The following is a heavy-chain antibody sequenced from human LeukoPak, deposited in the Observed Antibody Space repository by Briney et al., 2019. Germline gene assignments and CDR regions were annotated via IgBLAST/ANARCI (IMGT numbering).Heavy chain of an antibody. CDR2: INSDGSTT. CDR3: TRGNSGYGNFDC. V-gene: IGHV3-74*01. D-gene: IGHD3-9*01. Sequence: SGGSLRLSCAASGFTFSSYSFNWVRQAPGEGLVWVSRINSDGSTTNYAGSVKGRFTISRDNAKNTLYLQMNSLQAEDTGVYYCTRGNSGYGNFDCWGQGTLVTVSS. CDR1: GFTFSSYS. J-gene: IGHJ4*02.